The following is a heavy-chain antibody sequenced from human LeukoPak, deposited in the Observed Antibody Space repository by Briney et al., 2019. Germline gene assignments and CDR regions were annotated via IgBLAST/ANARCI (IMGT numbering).Heavy chain of an antibody. CDR1: GGSFSGYY. Sequence: TSETLSLTYAVYGGSFSGYYWSWIRQPPGKGLEWIGEINHSGSTNYNPSLKSRVTISVDTSKNQFSLKLSSVTAADTAVYYCARDDDYYWHFDLWGRGTLVTVSS. CDR2: INHSGST. D-gene: IGHD1-1*01. J-gene: IGHJ2*01. CDR3: ARDDDYYWHFDL. V-gene: IGHV4-34*01.